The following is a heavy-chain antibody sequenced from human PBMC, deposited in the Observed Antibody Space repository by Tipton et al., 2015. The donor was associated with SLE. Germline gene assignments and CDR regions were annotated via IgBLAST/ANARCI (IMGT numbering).Heavy chain of an antibody. V-gene: IGHV4-61*08. CDR3: ARDGRRWLQPSGWFDP. CDR2: IYYSGST. D-gene: IGHD5-24*01. J-gene: IGHJ5*02. CDR1: GGSISSGGYY. Sequence: TLSLTCTVSGGSISSGGYYWSWIRQPPGKGLEWIGYIYYSGSTNYNPSLKSRVTISVDTSKNQFSLKLSSVTAADTAVYYCARDGRRWLQPSGWFDPWGQGTLVTVSS.